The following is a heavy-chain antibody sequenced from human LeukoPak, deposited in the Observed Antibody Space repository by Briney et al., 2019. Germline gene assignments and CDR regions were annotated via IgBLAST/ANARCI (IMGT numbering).Heavy chain of an antibody. D-gene: IGHD2-8*01. J-gene: IGHJ3*02. CDR2: IKFHGHET. CDR1: GFTVSSNY. V-gene: IGHV3-30*02. CDR3: ASHTGAGVAFRPFHI. Sequence: PGGSLRLSCAASGFTVSSNYMSWVRQAPGKGLEWVAFIKFHGHETFYADSVEGRFTFSRDNSRNTVYLQMNSLRSEDTALYYCASHTGAGVAFRPFHIWGQGTMVTVSS.